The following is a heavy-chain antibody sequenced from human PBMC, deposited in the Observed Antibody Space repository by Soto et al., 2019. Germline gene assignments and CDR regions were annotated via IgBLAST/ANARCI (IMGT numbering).Heavy chain of an antibody. V-gene: IGHV3-23*01. CDR1: GFTFSSYA. CDR3: AKSIQLGYCSGGSCSPDSPSPLYYFDY. J-gene: IGHJ4*02. D-gene: IGHD2-15*01. Sequence: HPGGSLRLSCAASGFTFSSYAMSWVRQAPGKGLEWVSAISGSGGSTYYADSVKGRFTISRDNSKNTLYLQMNSLRAEDTAVYYCAKSIQLGYCSGGSCSPDSPSPLYYFDYWGQGTLVTVSS. CDR2: ISGSGGST.